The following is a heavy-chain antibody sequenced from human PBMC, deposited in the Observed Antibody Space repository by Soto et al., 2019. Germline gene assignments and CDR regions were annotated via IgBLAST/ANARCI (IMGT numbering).Heavy chain of an antibody. Sequence: QLQLQESGSGLVKPSQTLSLTCAVSGGSISSGGYSWSWIRQPPGKGLEWIGYIYHSGSTYYNPSLKSRVTISVDRSKNKLSLKLSSVTAADTAVYYCARSTGFWSGYYNSRPGWFDPWGQGTLVTVSS. J-gene: IGHJ5*02. CDR3: ARSTGFWSGYYNSRPGWFDP. V-gene: IGHV4-30-2*01. CDR1: GGSISSGGYS. CDR2: IYHSGST. D-gene: IGHD3-3*01.